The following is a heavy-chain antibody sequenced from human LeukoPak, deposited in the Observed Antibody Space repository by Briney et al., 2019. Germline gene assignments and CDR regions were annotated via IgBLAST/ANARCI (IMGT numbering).Heavy chain of an antibody. J-gene: IGHJ4*02. D-gene: IGHD3-10*01. CDR1: GGSFSGYY. CDR3: ARGRGAVDY. CDR2: INHSGST. Sequence: SETLSLTCAVYGGSFSGYYWSWIRQPPGKGLEWIGEINHSGSTNYNPSLKGRVTISVDTSKNQFSLKLSSVTAADTAVYYCARGRGAVDYWGQGTLVTVSS. V-gene: IGHV4-34*01.